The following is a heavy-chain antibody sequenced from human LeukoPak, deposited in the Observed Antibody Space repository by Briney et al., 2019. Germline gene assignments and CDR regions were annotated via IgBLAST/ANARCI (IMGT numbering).Heavy chain of an antibody. V-gene: IGHV3-33*08. J-gene: IGHJ3*02. Sequence: PGGSLRLSCAASGFTFSSYGMHWVRQAPGKGLEWVAVIWYDGSNKYYADSVKGRFTISRDNSKNTLYLQMNSLRAEDTAVYYCASLDYYDSRAFDIWGQGTMVTVSS. CDR3: ASLDYYDSRAFDI. CDR2: IWYDGSNK. CDR1: GFTFSSYG. D-gene: IGHD3-22*01.